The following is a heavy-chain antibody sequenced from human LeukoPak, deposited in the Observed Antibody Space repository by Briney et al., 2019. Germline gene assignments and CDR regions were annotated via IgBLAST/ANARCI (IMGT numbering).Heavy chain of an antibody. Sequence: SETLSLTCTVSGGSISSYYWSWIRQPPGKGLEWIGEINHSGSTNYNPSLKSRVTISIDTSKNQFSLKLSSVTAADTAVYYCARRGYSSPVDNWGQGTLVTVSS. J-gene: IGHJ4*02. V-gene: IGHV4-34*01. CDR2: INHSGST. CDR1: GGSISSYY. CDR3: ARRGYSSPVDN. D-gene: IGHD6-13*01.